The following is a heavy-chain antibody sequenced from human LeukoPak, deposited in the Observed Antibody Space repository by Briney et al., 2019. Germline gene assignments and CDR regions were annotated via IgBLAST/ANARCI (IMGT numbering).Heavy chain of an antibody. D-gene: IGHD3-3*01. CDR2: INHSGST. J-gene: IGHJ5*02. CDR3: ARRAQYYDFWSGYKEGGWIDP. V-gene: IGHV4-34*01. CDR1: GGSFSGYY. Sequence: SETLSLTCAVYGGSFSGYYWSWIRQPPGKGLEWIGEINHSGSTNYNPSLKSRVTISVDTSKNQFSLKLSSVTAADTAVYYCARRAQYYDFWSGYKEGGWIDPWGQGTLVTVSS.